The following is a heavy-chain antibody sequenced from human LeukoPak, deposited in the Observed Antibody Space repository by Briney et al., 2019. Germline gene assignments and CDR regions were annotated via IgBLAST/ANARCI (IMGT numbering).Heavy chain of an antibody. D-gene: IGHD1-26*01. CDR2: IYYSGST. CDR3: ARHLRVGATTFDY. J-gene: IGHJ4*02. V-gene: IGHV4-59*08. CDR1: GGSISSYY. Sequence: PSETLSLTCTVSGGSISSYYWSWIRQPPGKGLEWIEYIYYSGSTNYNPSLKSRVTISVDTSKNQFSLKLSSVTAADTAVYYCARHLRVGATTFDYWGQGTLVTVSS.